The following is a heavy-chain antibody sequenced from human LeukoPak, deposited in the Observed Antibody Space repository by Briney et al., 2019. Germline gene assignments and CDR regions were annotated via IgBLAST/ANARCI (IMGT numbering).Heavy chain of an antibody. Sequence: PGGSLRLSCAASGFTVSSNYMSWVRQAPGKGLEWLSVIYSGGSTYYADSVKGRFTISRDNSKNTLYLQMNSLRAEDTAVYYCATLRGSSSYDAFDIWGQGTMVTVSS. D-gene: IGHD6-13*01. CDR2: IYSGGST. V-gene: IGHV3-66*01. J-gene: IGHJ3*02. CDR3: ATLRGSSSYDAFDI. CDR1: GFTVSSNY.